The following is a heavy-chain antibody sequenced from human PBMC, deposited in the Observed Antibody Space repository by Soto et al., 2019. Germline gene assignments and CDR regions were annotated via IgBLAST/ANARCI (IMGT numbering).Heavy chain of an antibody. CDR2: IGPESCAT. CDR3: GRGRSGQIVVFH. CDR1: GYTFTGHY. J-gene: IGHJ4*02. V-gene: IGHV1-2*02. Sequence: GASVKVSCKASGYTFTGHYIHWVRQAPENGPEWGGEIGPESCATRYAQKFQGRVTMTRDTSITTVYMELKNLSPDDTAVFYCGRGRSGQIVVFHWGQGTPVTVS. D-gene: IGHD1-26*01.